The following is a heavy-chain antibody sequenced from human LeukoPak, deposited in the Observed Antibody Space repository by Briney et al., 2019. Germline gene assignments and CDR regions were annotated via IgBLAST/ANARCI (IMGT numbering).Heavy chain of an antibody. J-gene: IGHJ4*02. D-gene: IGHD3-10*01. CDR1: GFTFSSYE. V-gene: IGHV3-48*03. CDR2: ISSSGSTI. CDR3: AREDERGMVSVPDY. Sequence: PGGSLRLSCAASGFTFSSYEMNWVRQAPGKGLEWVSYISSSGSTIYYADSVKGRFTISRDNAKNSLYLQMNSLRAEDTAVYYCAREDERGMVSVPDYWGQGTLVTVSS.